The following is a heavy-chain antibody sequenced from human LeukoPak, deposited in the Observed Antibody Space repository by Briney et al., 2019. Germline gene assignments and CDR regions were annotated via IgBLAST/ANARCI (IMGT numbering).Heavy chain of an antibody. CDR2: INHSGST. CDR1: GGSFSGYY. D-gene: IGHD6-13*01. Sequence: SETLSLTCAVYGGSFSGYYWRWIRQPPGKGLEWIGEINHSGSTNYNPSLKSRVTISVDTSKNQFSLKLSSVTAADTAVYYCARGRSRQQLVVWYFDLWGRGTLVTVSS. V-gene: IGHV4-34*01. CDR3: ARGRSRQQLVVWYFDL. J-gene: IGHJ2*01.